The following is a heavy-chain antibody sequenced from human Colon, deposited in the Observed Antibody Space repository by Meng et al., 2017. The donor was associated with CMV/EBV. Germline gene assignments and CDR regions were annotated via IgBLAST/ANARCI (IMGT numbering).Heavy chain of an antibody. CDR1: AFTFSSNW. CDR2: IKEDGSEK. Sequence: GGSLRLSCAASAFTFSSNWMTWLRQAPGRGLELVAHIKEDGSEKYFVGSVKGRFTISRDNAKNSLYLQMNSLRAEDTAVYYCARDPFIKAFDIWGQGTMVTVSS. V-gene: IGHV3-7*01. J-gene: IGHJ3*02. CDR3: ARDPFIKAFDI.